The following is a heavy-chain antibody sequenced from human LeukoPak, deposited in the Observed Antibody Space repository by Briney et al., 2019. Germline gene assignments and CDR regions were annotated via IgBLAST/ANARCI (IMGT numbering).Heavy chain of an antibody. CDR2: IYYSGST. J-gene: IGHJ4*02. Sequence: SETLSLTCTVSGGSISSSSYYWGWIRQPPGEGLEWIGSIYYSGSTYYNPSLKSRVTISVDTSKNQFSLKLSSVTAADTAVYYCARQQMYYFDYWGQGTLVTVSS. V-gene: IGHV4-39*01. CDR3: ARQQMYYFDY. CDR1: GGSISSSSYY.